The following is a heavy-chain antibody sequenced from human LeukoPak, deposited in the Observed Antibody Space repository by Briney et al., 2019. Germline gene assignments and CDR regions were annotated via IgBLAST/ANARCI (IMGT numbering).Heavy chain of an antibody. V-gene: IGHV4-31*03. Sequence: PSETLSLTCTVSGGSISSGGYYWSWIRQHPGKGLEWIGYIYYSGSTYYNPSLKSRVTISVDTSKNQFSLKLSSVTAADTAVYYCARGPTRGAPFGGVMRGYYYGMDVWGQGTTVTVSS. CDR1: GGSISSGGYY. CDR3: ARGPTRGAPFGGVMRGYYYGMDV. D-gene: IGHD3-16*01. CDR2: IYYSGST. J-gene: IGHJ6*02.